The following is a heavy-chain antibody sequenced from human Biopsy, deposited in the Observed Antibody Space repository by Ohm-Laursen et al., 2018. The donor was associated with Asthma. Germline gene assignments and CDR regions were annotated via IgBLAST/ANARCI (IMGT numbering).Heavy chain of an antibody. D-gene: IGHD1-26*01. CDR3: ARAGALIVGATMGY. J-gene: IGHJ4*02. Sequence: SVKVSCKASGGTFSSYAISWVRQAPGQGLEWMGGIIPIFGTANYAQKFQGRVTMTRDTSTSTVYMELSSLRSEDTAVYYCARAGALIVGATMGYWGQGTLVTVSS. V-gene: IGHV1-69*05. CDR2: IIPIFGTA. CDR1: GGTFSSYA.